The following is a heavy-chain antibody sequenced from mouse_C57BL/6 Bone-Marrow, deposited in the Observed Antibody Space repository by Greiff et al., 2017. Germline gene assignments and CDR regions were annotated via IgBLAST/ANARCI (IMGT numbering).Heavy chain of an antibody. V-gene: IGHV2-4*01. D-gene: IGHD2-2*01. CDR1: GFSLTSYG. CDR2: IWSGGST. J-gene: IGHJ3*01. CDR3: AKNGGYDPAWFAY. Sequence: VKLMESGPGLVQPSQSLSITCTVSGFSLTSYGVHWVRQPPGKGLEWLGVIWSGGSTDYNAAFISRLSISKDNSKSQVFFKMNSLQADDTAIYYCAKNGGYDPAWFAYWGQGTLVTVSA.